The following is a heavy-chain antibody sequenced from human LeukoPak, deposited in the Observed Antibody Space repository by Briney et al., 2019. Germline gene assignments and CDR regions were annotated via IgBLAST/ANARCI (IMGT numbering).Heavy chain of an antibody. CDR3: TTVPPYGSAGNCYYFDL. V-gene: IGHV3-15*04. D-gene: IGHD2-15*01. J-gene: IGHJ4*02. CDR1: GFSFSNTW. CDR2: NESKDESGTT. Sequence: GGSLRLSCSASGFSFSNTWMNSVRQAPGKGLEWVGPNESKDESGTTDYGAHMKGRFTISKDDSKNTMYLHMNDLKAEDTAVYYCTTVPPYGSAGNCYYFDLWGQGTLVSV.